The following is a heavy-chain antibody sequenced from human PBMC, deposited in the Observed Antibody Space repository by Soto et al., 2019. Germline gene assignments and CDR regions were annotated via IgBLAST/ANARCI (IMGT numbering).Heavy chain of an antibody. CDR3: ARGNRGYDY. D-gene: IGHD5-12*01. J-gene: IGHJ4*02. CDR1: GGSVSSGDYY. Sequence: TLSLTWTVSGGSVSSGDYYWSWVRQPPGKGLEWIGSIYYSGATYYNPSLKSRITMSVDTSKNQFSLRLTSVTAADTAVYYCARGNRGYDYWGQGTLVTVSS. V-gene: IGHV4-30-4*01. CDR2: IYYSGAT.